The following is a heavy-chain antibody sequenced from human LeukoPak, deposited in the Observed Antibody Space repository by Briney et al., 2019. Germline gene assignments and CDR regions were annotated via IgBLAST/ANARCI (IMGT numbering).Heavy chain of an antibody. D-gene: IGHD3-10*01. Sequence: GGSLRLSCAASGFTFSSNAMSWVRQAPGKGLEWVSVITGNGGRTDYADSVKGRFTISRDNSKNTLSLQMYSLRAEDTAVYYCAKDAVAPGSSGDYFDYWGQGTLVTVSS. CDR1: GFTFSSNA. CDR3: AKDAVAPGSSGDYFDY. J-gene: IGHJ4*02. V-gene: IGHV3-23*01. CDR2: ITGNGGRT.